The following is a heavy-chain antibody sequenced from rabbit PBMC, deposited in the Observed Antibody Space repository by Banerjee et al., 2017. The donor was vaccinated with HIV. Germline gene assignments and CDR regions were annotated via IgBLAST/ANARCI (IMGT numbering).Heavy chain of an antibody. J-gene: IGHJ4*01. CDR3: ARDYVGYTYAYNL. CDR2: IYNGDGST. V-gene: IGHV1S45*01. Sequence: QEQLKETGGGLVQPGGSLTLSCKASGFDFKYYYMSWVRQAPGKGLELIACIYNGDGSTAYASWAKGRFTISKTSSTTVTLQMTSLTAADTATYFCARDYVGYTYAYNLWGPGTLVTVS. CDR1: GFDFKYYY. D-gene: IGHD6-1*01.